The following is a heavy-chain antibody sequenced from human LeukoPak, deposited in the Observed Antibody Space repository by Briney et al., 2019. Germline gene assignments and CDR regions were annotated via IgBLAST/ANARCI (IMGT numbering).Heavy chain of an antibody. J-gene: IGHJ4*02. D-gene: IGHD6-19*01. CDR3: ARDLGSSGWPYYFDY. CDR1: GGSFSGYY. CDR2: INHSGST. V-gene: IGHV4-34*01. Sequence: SETLSLTCAVYGGSFSGYYWSWIRQPPGKGLEWIGEINHSGSTNYNPSLKSRVTISVDTSKNQLSLKLSSVTAADTAVYYCARDLGSSGWPYYFDYWGQGTLVTVSS.